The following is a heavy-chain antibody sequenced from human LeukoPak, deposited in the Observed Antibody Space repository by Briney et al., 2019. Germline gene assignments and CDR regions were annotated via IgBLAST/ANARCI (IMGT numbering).Heavy chain of an antibody. Sequence: GGSLRLSCAASGFTFSSYAMSWVRQAPGKGLEWVSAISGSGGSTYYADSVKGRFTISRDNSKNTLYLQMNSLRAEDTAVYYCAKVIEYSSSWYYYYYYYGMDVWGQGTTVTVSS. CDR2: ISGSGGST. J-gene: IGHJ6*02. D-gene: IGHD6-13*01. V-gene: IGHV3-23*01. CDR3: AKVIEYSSSWYYYYYYYGMDV. CDR1: GFTFSSYA.